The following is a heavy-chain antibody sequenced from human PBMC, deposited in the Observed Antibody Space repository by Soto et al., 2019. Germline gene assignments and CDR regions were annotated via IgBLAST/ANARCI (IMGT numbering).Heavy chain of an antibody. CDR3: ARGGSYGPDV. J-gene: IGHJ6*02. D-gene: IGHD4-17*01. CDR2: ITPDGSEK. Sequence: GGSLRLSCAASGFPFSNYWLSWVRRAPEKGLEWVAVITPDGSEKYYVDSLKGRFTISRDNAQNSLYLQMNSLRAEDTAVYYCARGGSYGPDVWRQGTTVTVPS. V-gene: IGHV3-7*02. CDR1: GFPFSNYW.